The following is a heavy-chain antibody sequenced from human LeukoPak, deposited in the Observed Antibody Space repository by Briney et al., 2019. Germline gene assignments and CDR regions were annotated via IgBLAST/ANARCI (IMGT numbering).Heavy chain of an antibody. CDR1: GGSISGYY. CDR3: ARVGDGNFDY. J-gene: IGHJ4*02. V-gene: IGHV4-59*01. Sequence: SETLSLTCTVSGGSISGYYWSWIRQPPGKRLEWIGYIYYSGNTNYNPSLKSRVAISIDTSKNQFSLRLSSVTAADTAVYYCARVGDGNFDYWGQGTLVTVSS. D-gene: IGHD3-10*01. CDR2: IYYSGNT.